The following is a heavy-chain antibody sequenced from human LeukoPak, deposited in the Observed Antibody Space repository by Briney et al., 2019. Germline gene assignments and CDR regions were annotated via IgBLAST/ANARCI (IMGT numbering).Heavy chain of an antibody. CDR2: IKEDGSVK. V-gene: IGHV3-7*04. Sequence: PGGSLRLSCAASGLTFSSYSMNWVRQAPGKGLEWVANIKEDGSVKFYVDSLKGRFTISRDNAKNSLYLQMNSLRAEDTGVYYCAGGGDDYEYWGPGTLVTVSS. CDR3: AGGGDDYEY. CDR1: GLTFSSYS. J-gene: IGHJ4*02. D-gene: IGHD4-17*01.